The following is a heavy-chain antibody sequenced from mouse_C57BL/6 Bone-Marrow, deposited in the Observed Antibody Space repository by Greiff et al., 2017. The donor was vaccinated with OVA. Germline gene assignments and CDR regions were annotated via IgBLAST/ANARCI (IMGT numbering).Heavy chain of an antibody. V-gene: IGHV1-64*01. CDR3: ARVQLGPGY. CDR2: IHPNSGRT. CDR1: GYTFTSYW. D-gene: IGHD3-1*01. J-gene: IGHJ4*01. Sequence: QVQLQQSGAELVKPGASVKLSCQASGYTFTSYWMHWVKQRPGQGLEWIGMIHPNSGRTKYNEPFTSKATLTVAKSSSTAYMQLSSLTSEDSAVYYCARVQLGPGYWGQGTSVTVSS.